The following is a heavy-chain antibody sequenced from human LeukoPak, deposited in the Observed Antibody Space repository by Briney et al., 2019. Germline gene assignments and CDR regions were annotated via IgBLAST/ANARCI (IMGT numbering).Heavy chain of an antibody. J-gene: IGHJ4*02. CDR3: AKGDFGVWYFDY. CDR2: ISGSGGRT. D-gene: IGHD3-3*01. CDR1: GFTFSSYW. V-gene: IGHV3-23*01. Sequence: PGGSLRLSCAASGFTFSSYWMSWVRQAPGKGLEWVSAISGSGGRTYYADSVKGRFTISRDNSKNTLYLQMNSLRAEDTAVYYCAKGDFGVWYFDYWGQGTLVTVSS.